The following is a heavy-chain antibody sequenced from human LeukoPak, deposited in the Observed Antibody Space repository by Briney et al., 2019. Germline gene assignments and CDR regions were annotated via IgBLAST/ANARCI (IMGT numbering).Heavy chain of an antibody. Sequence: PSETLSLTCAVSGYSISSGYYWGWIRQPPGKGLEWIGSIYHSGSTYYNPSLKSRVTISVDTSKNQFSLKLSSVTAADTAVYYCARATGDYFDYWGQGTLVTVPS. CDR3: ARATGDYFDY. J-gene: IGHJ4*02. CDR1: GYSISSGYY. CDR2: IYHSGST. V-gene: IGHV4-38-2*01. D-gene: IGHD4-17*01.